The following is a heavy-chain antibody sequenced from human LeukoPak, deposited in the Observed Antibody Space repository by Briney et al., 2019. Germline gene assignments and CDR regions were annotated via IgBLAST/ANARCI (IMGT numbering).Heavy chain of an antibody. J-gene: IGHJ4*02. Sequence: GGSLRLSCAASGFTVSSKYMSWVRQAPGKGLEWVSYISSSSSTIYYADSVKGRFTISRDNAKNSLYLQMISLRDEDTAVYYCARSSSSTLYWGQGTLVTVSS. CDR2: ISSSSSTI. CDR3: ARSSSSTLY. V-gene: IGHV3-48*02. CDR1: GFTVSSKY.